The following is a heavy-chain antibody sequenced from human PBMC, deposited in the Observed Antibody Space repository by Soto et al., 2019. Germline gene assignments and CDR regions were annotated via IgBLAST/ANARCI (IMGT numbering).Heavy chain of an antibody. Sequence: ESLKISCRGSGYTFSNYWITWVRQMPGKGLEWMGRIDPSDSYTTYSPSFHGHVTFSVDKSISTAYLQWRSLEASDTAIYYCAGREPGYCSGGTCSVLAYWGQGTQVTVSS. V-gene: IGHV5-10-1*01. CDR3: AGREPGYCSGGTCSVLAY. D-gene: IGHD2-15*01. J-gene: IGHJ4*02. CDR1: GYTFSNYW. CDR2: IDPSDSYT.